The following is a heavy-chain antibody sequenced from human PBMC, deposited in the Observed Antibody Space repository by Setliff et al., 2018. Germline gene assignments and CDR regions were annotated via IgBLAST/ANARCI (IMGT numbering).Heavy chain of an antibody. D-gene: IGHD5-12*01. CDR1: GDSMSGAS. J-gene: IGHJ4*02. Sequence: SETLSLTCTVSGDSMSGASIWSWIRQPPGKGLEFMGYVFPNGASKYDPSLKSRLTISVDTSKNQFSLKLRSVTAADTAVYYCARGGTFRYFDFWGQGAPVTVSS. V-gene: IGHV4-59*01. CDR2: VFPNGAS. CDR3: ARGGTFRYFDF.